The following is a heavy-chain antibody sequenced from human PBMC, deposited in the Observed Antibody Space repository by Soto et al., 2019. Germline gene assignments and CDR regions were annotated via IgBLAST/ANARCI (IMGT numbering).Heavy chain of an antibody. CDR1: GFTFSSYA. CDR2: ISGSGGIT. V-gene: IGHV3-23*01. D-gene: IGHD3-22*01. CDR3: PMESYYYDSSGDYYLPCDY. Sequence: EVQLLESGGGLVQPGGSLRLSCAASGFTFSSYAMSWVRQAPGKGLELVSAISGSGGITYYADSVKGRFTISRDNSKTTLYLQMNCLTGEDTDVYYCPMESYYYDSSGDYYLPCDYWGQVTLVTVSS. J-gene: IGHJ4*02.